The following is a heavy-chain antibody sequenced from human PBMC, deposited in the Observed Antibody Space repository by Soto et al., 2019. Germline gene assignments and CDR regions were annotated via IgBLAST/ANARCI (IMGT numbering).Heavy chain of an antibody. CDR3: ARIHWTQSSLDY. V-gene: IGHV4-30-2*01. Sequence: SETLSLTCAVSGGSIDSGAYSLSWIRQPPGKGLEWIGYVTHTGTAYSIPSLNGRLTLSVDSSQTQFSLKLTSVTAADSAVYYCARIHWTQSSLDYWGRGILVTVSS. CDR2: VTHTGTA. J-gene: IGHJ4*02. D-gene: IGHD6-19*01. CDR1: GGSIDSGAYS.